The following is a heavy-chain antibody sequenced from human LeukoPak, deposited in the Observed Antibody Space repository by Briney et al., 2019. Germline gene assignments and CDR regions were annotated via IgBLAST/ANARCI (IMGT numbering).Heavy chain of an antibody. Sequence: SVKVSCKPSGGTVRSYVINWVRQAPGQGLEWMGRIIPIFGTANYAQKFQGRVTITADKSTSTAYMELSSLRSEDTAVYYCARGPSNDPANAFDIWGQGTMVTVSS. CDR1: GGTVRSYV. CDR2: IIPIFGTA. V-gene: IGHV1-69*06. CDR3: ARGPSNDPANAFDI. J-gene: IGHJ3*02. D-gene: IGHD2-2*01.